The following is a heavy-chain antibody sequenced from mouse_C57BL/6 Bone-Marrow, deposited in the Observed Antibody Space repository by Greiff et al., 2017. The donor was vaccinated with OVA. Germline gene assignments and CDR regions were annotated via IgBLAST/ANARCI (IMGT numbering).Heavy chain of an antibody. Sequence: QVQLQQPGAELVRPGTSVKLSCKASGYTFTSYWMHWVKQRPGQGLEWIGVIDPSDSYTNYNQKFKGKATLTVDTSYSTVYMQLSSLTSEDSAVYYCARGRQLRLPFAYWGQGTLVTVSA. CDR3: ARGRQLRLPFAY. CDR2: IDPSDSYT. V-gene: IGHV1-59*01. J-gene: IGHJ3*01. CDR1: GYTFTSYW. D-gene: IGHD3-2*02.